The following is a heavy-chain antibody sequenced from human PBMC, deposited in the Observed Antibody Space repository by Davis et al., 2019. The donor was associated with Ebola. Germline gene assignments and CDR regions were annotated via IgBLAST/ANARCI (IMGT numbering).Heavy chain of an antibody. D-gene: IGHD6-19*01. CDR1: GFTFSSYA. J-gene: IGHJ4*02. Sequence: GGSLRLSCAASGFTFSSYAMSWVRQAPGKGLEWVAFIRYDGSNKYYADSVKGQFTISRDNSKNTLYLQMNSLRAEDTAVYYCATTPQYSSGQNKPFDYWGQGTLVTVSS. CDR3: ATTPQYSSGQNKPFDY. V-gene: IGHV3-30*02. CDR2: IRYDGSNK.